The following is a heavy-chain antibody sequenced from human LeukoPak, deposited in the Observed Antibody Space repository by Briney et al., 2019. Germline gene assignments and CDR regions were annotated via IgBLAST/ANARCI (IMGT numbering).Heavy chain of an antibody. V-gene: IGHV3-23*01. CDR2: ISGSGGST. Sequence: AGGSLRLSCAASGFTFSSYAMSWVRQAPGKGLEWVSAISGSGGSTYYADSVKGRFTISRDNAKNSLYLQMNSLRAEDTAVYYCARDPPVGHGMDVWGQGTTVTVSS. J-gene: IGHJ6*02. D-gene: IGHD3/OR15-3a*01. CDR1: GFTFSSYA. CDR3: ARDPPVGHGMDV.